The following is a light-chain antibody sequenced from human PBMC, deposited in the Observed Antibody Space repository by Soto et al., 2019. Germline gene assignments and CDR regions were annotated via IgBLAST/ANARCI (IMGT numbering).Light chain of an antibody. Sequence: DIVLTQSPGTLSLSPGERATLSCRASQSVSSIYLAWYQQKPGQAPRLLIYGASNRATGIPDRFSGGGSGTDFTLTISRLEPDDFAVYYCQQYDNSPLTFGGGTKVEIK. CDR2: GAS. CDR1: QSVSSIY. V-gene: IGKV3-20*01. J-gene: IGKJ4*01. CDR3: QQYDNSPLT.